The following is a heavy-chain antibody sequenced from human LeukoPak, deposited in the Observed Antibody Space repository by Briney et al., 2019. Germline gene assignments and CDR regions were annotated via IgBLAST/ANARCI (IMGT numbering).Heavy chain of an antibody. D-gene: IGHD3-10*01. Sequence: SETLSLTCAVYGGSFSGYYWSWIRQPPGKGLEWIGEINHSGSTNYNPSLKSRVTISVGTSKNQFSLKLSSVTAADTAVYYCARGGIHDAFDIWGRGTMVTVSS. V-gene: IGHV4-34*01. J-gene: IGHJ3*02. CDR2: INHSGST. CDR3: ARGGIHDAFDI. CDR1: GGSFSGYY.